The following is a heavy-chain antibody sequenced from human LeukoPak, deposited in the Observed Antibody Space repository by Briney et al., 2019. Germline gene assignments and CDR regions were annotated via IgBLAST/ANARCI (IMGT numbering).Heavy chain of an antibody. Sequence: SETLSLTCAVSGDSISSNNWWSWVRQPPGKGLEWIGEIYHSGSPNYNPSLKSRVTISVDKSKNQFSLKLSSVTAADTAIYYCARDIGYCSSTSCYDRAYLLLVWGQGTLVTVSS. CDR2: IYHSGSP. J-gene: IGHJ4*02. CDR3: ARDIGYCSSTSCYDRAYLLLV. D-gene: IGHD2-2*03. CDR1: GDSISSNNW. V-gene: IGHV4-4*02.